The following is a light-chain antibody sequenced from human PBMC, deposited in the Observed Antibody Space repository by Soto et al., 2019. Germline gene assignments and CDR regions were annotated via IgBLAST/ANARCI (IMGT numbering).Light chain of an antibody. J-gene: IGKJ4*01. V-gene: IGKV1-9*01. CDR2: AAS. CDR1: QGISSY. Sequence: DIQLTQSPSFLSPSVGDRVSITCRASQGISSYLAWYQQKPGKAPKLLIYAASTLQSGVPSRFSGSGSGTEFSLTIISLQPEDFATYYCQQLNSYPLTFGGGTKVEIK. CDR3: QQLNSYPLT.